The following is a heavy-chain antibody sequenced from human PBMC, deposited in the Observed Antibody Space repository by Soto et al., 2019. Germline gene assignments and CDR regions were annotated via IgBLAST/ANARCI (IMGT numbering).Heavy chain of an antibody. J-gene: IGHJ4*02. CDR3: ARAGSSYYYDEPDY. V-gene: IGHV3-30-3*01. CDR1: GFTFSSYA. Sequence: SLRLSCAASGFTFSSYAMHWVRQAPGKGLEWVAVISYDGSNKYYADSVKGRFTISRDNSKNTLYLQMNSLRAEDTTVYYCARAGSSYYYDEPDYWGQGTLVTVSS. D-gene: IGHD3-22*01. CDR2: ISYDGSNK.